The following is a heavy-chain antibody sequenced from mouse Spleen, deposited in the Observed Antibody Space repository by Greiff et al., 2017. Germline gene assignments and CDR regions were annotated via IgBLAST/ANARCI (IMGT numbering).Heavy chain of an antibody. Sequence: VHVKQSGAELVRPGASVKLSCTASGFNIKDDYMHWVKQRPEQGLEWIGWIDPENGDTEYASKFQGKATITADTSSNTAYLQLSSLTSEDTAVYYCTTWGVFDYWGQGTTLTVSS. CDR1: GFNIKDDY. J-gene: IGHJ2*01. CDR2: IDPENGDT. V-gene: IGHV14-4*01. CDR3: TTWGVFDY.